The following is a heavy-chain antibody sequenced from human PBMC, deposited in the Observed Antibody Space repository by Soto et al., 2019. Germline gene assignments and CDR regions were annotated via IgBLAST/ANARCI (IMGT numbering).Heavy chain of an antibody. V-gene: IGHV3-30-3*01. J-gene: IGHJ2*01. CDR3: GRDGPTKRWSPWYSNL. Sequence: QVQLVESGGGVVQPGRSLRLSCAASGFTFSNYAMHWVRQTPGKGLEWVAIVSYDGTNQYYADSVKGRFTISRDNSENSFYRKRNTRRGEDRALYYWGRDGPTKRWSPWYSNLWGRGTLVTVPS. CDR1: GFTFSNYA. CDR2: VSYDGTNQ. D-gene: IGHD1-26*01.